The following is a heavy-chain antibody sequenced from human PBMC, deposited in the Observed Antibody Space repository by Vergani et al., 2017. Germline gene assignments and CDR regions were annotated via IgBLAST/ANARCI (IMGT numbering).Heavy chain of an antibody. J-gene: IGHJ4*02. Sequence: QVQLVQSGAEVKKPGSSVKVSCKASGGTFSSYAISWVRQAPGQGLEWMGGIIPIFGTANYAQKFQGRVTITADESTSTAYMERSSLRSEDTAVYYCARDSVDGSGSYYPRGFDCWGEGSLVTVSS. V-gene: IGHV1-69*01. CDR2: IIPIFGTA. CDR1: GGTFSSYA. CDR3: ARDSVDGSGSYYPRGFDC. D-gene: IGHD3-10*01.